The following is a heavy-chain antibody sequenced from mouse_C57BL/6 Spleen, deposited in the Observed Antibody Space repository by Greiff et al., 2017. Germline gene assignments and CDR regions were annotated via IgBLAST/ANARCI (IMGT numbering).Heavy chain of an antibody. V-gene: IGHV1-82*01. Sequence: QVQLQQSGPELVKPGASVKISCKASGYAFSSSWMNWVKQRPGKGLEWIGRIYPGDGDTNYNGKFKGKATLTADKSSSTAYMQLSSLTSEDSAVYFCARDITTVNYAMDYWGQGTSVTVSS. CDR3: ARDITTVNYAMDY. CDR1: GYAFSSSW. CDR2: IYPGDGDT. D-gene: IGHD1-1*01. J-gene: IGHJ4*01.